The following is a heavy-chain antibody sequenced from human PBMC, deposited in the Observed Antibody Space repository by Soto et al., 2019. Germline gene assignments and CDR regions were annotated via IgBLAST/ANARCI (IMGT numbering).Heavy chain of an antibody. V-gene: IGHV3-23*01. Sequence: GVSLRLSFAVSGLTYMKYAMSWVRQAPGKGLEWVSGINGGGGRTYYADSVKGRFSISRDNSKNTVYLQMKSLRAEDTAVYYCARGSKGDSSSWYRGQYYYYYGMDVWGQGT. CDR3: ARGSKGDSSSWYRGQYYYYYGMDV. D-gene: IGHD6-13*01. J-gene: IGHJ6*02. CDR1: GLTYMKYA. CDR2: INGGGGRT.